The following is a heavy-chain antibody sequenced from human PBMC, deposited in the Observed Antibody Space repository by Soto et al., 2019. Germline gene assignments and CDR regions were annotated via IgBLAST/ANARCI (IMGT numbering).Heavy chain of an antibody. Sequence: QVQLVQSGAEVKKPGSSVKVSCKASGGTFSSYAISWVRQAPGQGLEWMGGVIPIFGTANYAQKFQGRVTITADESTRTDDMEVRILRPEETAMYYCARGEQYYYYRSGCYNACDIWGQGTMVTVAS. CDR1: GGTFSSYA. V-gene: IGHV1-69*01. CDR3: ARGEQYYYYRSGCYNACDI. D-gene: IGHD3-22*01. CDR2: VIPIFGTA. J-gene: IGHJ3*02.